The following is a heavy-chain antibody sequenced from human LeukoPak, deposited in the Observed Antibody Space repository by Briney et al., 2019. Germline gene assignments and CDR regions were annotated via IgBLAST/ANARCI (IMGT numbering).Heavy chain of an antibody. Sequence: PLASVKVSCKASGYTFTSYGISWVRQAPGQGLEWMGWISAYNGNTNYAQKLQGRVTMTTDTSTSTAYMELRSLRSDDTAVYYCARDWRGWFGEQITNWFDPWGQGTLVTVSS. CDR3: ARDWRGWFGEQITNWFDP. V-gene: IGHV1-18*01. CDR2: ISAYNGNT. J-gene: IGHJ5*02. D-gene: IGHD3-10*01. CDR1: GYTFTSYG.